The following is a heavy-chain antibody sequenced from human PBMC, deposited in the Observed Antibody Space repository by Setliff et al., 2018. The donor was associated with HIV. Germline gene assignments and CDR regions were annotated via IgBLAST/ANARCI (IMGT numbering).Heavy chain of an antibody. Sequence: AGGSLRLSCEASGFIFSSHDFHWVRQAAGQGLEWVSAIGTGGNTIYYADSVKGRFTISRDNAKNSLYLQMSSLRAEDTAVYYCASDDSSDYNFDYWGLGTLVTVSS. D-gene: IGHD3-22*01. J-gene: IGHJ4*02. CDR1: GFIFSSHD. CDR2: IGTGGNTI. V-gene: IGHV3-21*06. CDR3: ASDDSSDYNFDY.